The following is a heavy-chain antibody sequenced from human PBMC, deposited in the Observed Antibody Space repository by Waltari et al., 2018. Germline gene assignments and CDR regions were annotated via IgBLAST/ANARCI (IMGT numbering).Heavy chain of an antibody. CDR1: GFTVSSNY. D-gene: IGHD4-17*01. CDR2: IYSGGST. CDR3: ARSTVTTWYYFDY. Sequence: EVQLVESGGGLIQPGGSLRLSCAASGFTVSSNYMSWVRQAPGKGLEWFSVIYSGGSTYYADSVKGRFTISRDNSKNTLYLQMNSLRAEDTAVYYCARSTVTTWYYFDYWGQGTLVTVSS. V-gene: IGHV3-53*01. J-gene: IGHJ4*02.